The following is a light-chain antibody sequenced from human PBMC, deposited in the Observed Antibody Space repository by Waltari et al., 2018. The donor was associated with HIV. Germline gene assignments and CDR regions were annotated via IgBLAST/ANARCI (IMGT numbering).Light chain of an antibody. V-gene: IGLV2-23*02. CDR3: CSYAGSRTYV. CDR2: EVT. CDR1: RSEGGSYNL. Sequence: QSALTQPASVSGSPGQSITISCTGTRSEGGSYNLVSWYQQYPGKVPKLMIYEVTKRPSGVSNRFSGSKSGNTASLTISGLQAEDEADYYCCSYAGSRTYVFGTGTKVPVL. J-gene: IGLJ1*01.